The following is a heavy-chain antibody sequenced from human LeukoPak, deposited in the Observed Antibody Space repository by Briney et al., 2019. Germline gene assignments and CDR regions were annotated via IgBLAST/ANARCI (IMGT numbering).Heavy chain of an antibody. Sequence: GGSLRLSCAASGFSVSSNYVSWVRQAPGKGLEWVSVLYSGGTTYYADSVKGRFTISRDNSKNTLYLQMNSLRAEDTAVYYCAKDEIIVMVTVRSWALDPWGQGTLVTVSS. CDR1: GFSVSSNY. CDR2: LYSGGTT. V-gene: IGHV3-53*05. D-gene: IGHD2-21*02. CDR3: AKDEIIVMVTVRSWALDP. J-gene: IGHJ5*02.